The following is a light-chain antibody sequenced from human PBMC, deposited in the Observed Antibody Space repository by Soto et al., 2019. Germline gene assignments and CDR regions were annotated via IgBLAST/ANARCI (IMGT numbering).Light chain of an antibody. CDR3: CSYAGSSTDV. V-gene: IGLV2-23*02. CDR1: SGDVGSYNL. CDR2: EVS. J-gene: IGLJ1*01. Sequence: QSALTQPASLSGSPGQTIAISCAGTSGDVGSYNLVSWYQQHPGNAPKLMLYEVSQRPSGVSSRFSGSKSGNTASLTISGLQSEDEADYYCCSYAGSSTDVFATGTKVTVL.